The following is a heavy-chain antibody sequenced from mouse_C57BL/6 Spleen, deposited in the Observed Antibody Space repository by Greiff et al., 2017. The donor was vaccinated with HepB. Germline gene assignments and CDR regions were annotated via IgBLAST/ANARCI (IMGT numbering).Heavy chain of an antibody. D-gene: IGHD1-1*01. CDR1: GFTFSDYG. J-gene: IGHJ3*01. V-gene: IGHV5-17*01. CDR3: AKLLRSPY. Sequence: DVKLQESGGGLVKPGGSLKLSCAASGFTFSDYGMHWVRQAPEKGLEWVAYISSGSSTIYYADTVKGRFTISRDNAKNTLFLQMTSLRSEDTAMYYCAKLLRSPYWGQGTLVTVSA. CDR2: ISSGSSTI.